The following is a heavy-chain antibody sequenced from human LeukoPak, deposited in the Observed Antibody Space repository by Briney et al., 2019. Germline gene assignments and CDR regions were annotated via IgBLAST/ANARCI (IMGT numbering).Heavy chain of an antibody. CDR2: INHSGST. CDR1: GGSFSGYY. CDR3: ARLPQQLVRPKQKYYYYMDV. D-gene: IGHD6-13*01. J-gene: IGHJ6*03. V-gene: IGHV4-34*01. Sequence: PSETLSLTCAVYGGSFSGYYWSWIRQPPGKGLEWIGEINHSGSTNYNPPLKSRVTISVDTSKHQFSLKLSSVTAADTAVYYCARLPQQLVRPKQKYYYYMDVWGKGTTVTVSS.